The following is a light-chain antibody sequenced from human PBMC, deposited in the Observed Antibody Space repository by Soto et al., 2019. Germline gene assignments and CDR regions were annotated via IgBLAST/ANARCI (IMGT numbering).Light chain of an antibody. CDR2: GAS. J-gene: IGKJ2*01. Sequence: EIVMTQSPATLSVSPGERATLSCRASQSVGSNLAWYQQKPGQAPRLLIYGASTRATGIPARFSGSGSGTEFTLTISSLQSEDFAVYYCQQYNNWPPWVTFGQGTKLEIK. CDR1: QSVGSN. V-gene: IGKV3-15*01. CDR3: QQYNNWPPWVT.